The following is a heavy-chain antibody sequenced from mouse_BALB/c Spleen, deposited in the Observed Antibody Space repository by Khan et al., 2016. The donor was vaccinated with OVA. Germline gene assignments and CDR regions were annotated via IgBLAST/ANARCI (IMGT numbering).Heavy chain of an antibody. D-gene: IGHD2-14*01. CDR1: GYTFTTYT. CDR2: IIPSNDYT. V-gene: IGHV1-4*01. J-gene: IGHJ3*01. CDR3: VREGAYYRSDGWFAY. Sequence: QVRLQQSGAELARPGASVKMSCKASGYTFTTYTIHWVKQRPGQGLEWIGYIIPSNDYTNYNQKFKDRATLTADKSSSKAYMQLSSLTSEDSAVYCCVREGAYYRSDGWFAYWGQGTLVTVSA.